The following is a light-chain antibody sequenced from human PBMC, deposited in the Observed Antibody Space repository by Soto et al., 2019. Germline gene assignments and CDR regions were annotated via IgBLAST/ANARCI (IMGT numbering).Light chain of an antibody. CDR1: QSVSSSY. V-gene: IGKV3-20*01. CDR2: GAS. J-gene: IGKJ3*01. Sequence: EIVLTQSPGTLSLSPGERATLSCRASQSVSSSYLAWYQQKPGQAPRLLIYGASSRATGIPDRFSGSGSGTDFTLTISRLEPEDFALYYCQQYGSSSRFTFGPGTKVDIK. CDR3: QQYGSSSRFT.